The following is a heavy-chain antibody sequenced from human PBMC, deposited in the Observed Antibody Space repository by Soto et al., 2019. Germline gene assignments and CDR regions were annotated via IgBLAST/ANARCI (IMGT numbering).Heavy chain of an antibody. J-gene: IGHJ5*02. CDR2: MNPNSGNT. Sequence: ASVKVSCMASGYTSTSHDINWVRQATGQGLEWMGWMNPNSGNTCYAQKFQGRVTMTRNTSISTAYMELKSLRSKETVVYYCARGVSSSWYSKTKNWFGRWGQGTLVTVSS. D-gene: IGHD6-13*01. V-gene: IGHV1-8*01. CDR3: ARGVSSSWYSKTKNWFGR. CDR1: GYTSTSHD.